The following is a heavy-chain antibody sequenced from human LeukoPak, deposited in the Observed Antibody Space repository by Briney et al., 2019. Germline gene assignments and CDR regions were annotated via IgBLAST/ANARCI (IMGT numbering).Heavy chain of an antibody. CDR2: IDPSDSYT. J-gene: IGHJ5*02. CDR1: GYSFTSYW. CDR3: ATQSSGWNNWFDP. D-gene: IGHD6-19*01. Sequence: GESLKISCKGSGYSFTSYWISWVRQMPGKGLEWMGRIDPSDSYTNYSPSFQGHVTISADKSISTAYLQWSSLKAPDTAMYYCATQSSGWNNWFDPWGQGTLVTVSS. V-gene: IGHV5-10-1*01.